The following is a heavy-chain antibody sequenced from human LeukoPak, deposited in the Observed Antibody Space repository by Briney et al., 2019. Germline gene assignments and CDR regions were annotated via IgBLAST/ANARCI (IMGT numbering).Heavy chain of an antibody. D-gene: IGHD3-22*01. Sequence: GESLKISCKGSGYSFTNYWIGWVRQMPGKGLEWMGIIYPGDSDTRYSPSFQGQVTISADKSITTAFLKWSSLKASDTAIYYCATRIGDSSGPDAFDIWGQGTMVPVSS. J-gene: IGHJ3*02. CDR2: IYPGDSDT. V-gene: IGHV5-51*01. CDR3: ATRIGDSSGPDAFDI. CDR1: GYSFTNYW.